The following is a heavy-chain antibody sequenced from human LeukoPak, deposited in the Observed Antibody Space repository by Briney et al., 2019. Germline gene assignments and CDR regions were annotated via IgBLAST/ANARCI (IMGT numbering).Heavy chain of an antibody. CDR2: IYYSGGS. J-gene: IGHJ4*02. Sequence: TSETLSLTCTVSGGSISSGDYYWSWIRQPPGKGLEWIGYIYYSGGSFYNPSLKSRLTISVDTSKNHFSLNLSSVTAADTAVYYCARRNDPYYFDYWGQGTLVTVSS. CDR1: GGSISSGDYY. D-gene: IGHD3-16*01. V-gene: IGHV4-30-4*08. CDR3: ARRNDPYYFDY.